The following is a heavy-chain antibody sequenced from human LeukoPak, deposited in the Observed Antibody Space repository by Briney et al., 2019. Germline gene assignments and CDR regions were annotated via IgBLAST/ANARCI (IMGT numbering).Heavy chain of an antibody. CDR2: IRSDGST. CDR3: AKYAAAGMESSDRKYGMDV. J-gene: IGHJ6*02. V-gene: IGHV3-53*01. D-gene: IGHD6-13*01. Sequence: GGSLRLSCAASGFIVSGKYMSWVRQAPGKGLEWVSVIRSDGSTSYADSVKGRFTISRDNSKNTLYLQMNSLRAEDTAVYYCAKYAAAGMESSDRKYGMDVWGQGTTVTVSS. CDR1: GFIVSGKY.